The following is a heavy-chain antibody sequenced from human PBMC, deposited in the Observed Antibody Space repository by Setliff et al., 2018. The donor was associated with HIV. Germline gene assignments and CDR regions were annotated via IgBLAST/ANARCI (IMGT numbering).Heavy chain of an antibody. CDR2: INWNGGST. J-gene: IGHJ4*02. Sequence: GGSLRLSCAASGFTFDDYGMSWVRQAPGKGLEWASGINWNGGSTGYADSVKGRFTISRDNSKNTLYLQMNSLRAEDTAVYYCAKDRYYDSSGSPFDYWGQGTLVTVSS. V-gene: IGHV3-20*04. D-gene: IGHD3-22*01. CDR1: GFTFDDYG. CDR3: AKDRYYDSSGSPFDY.